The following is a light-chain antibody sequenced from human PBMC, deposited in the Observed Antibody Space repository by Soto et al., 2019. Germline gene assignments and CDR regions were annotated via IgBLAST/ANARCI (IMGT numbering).Light chain of an antibody. V-gene: IGKV3-20*01. CDR3: QQYGSSPGIT. CDR1: QSVSSSY. J-gene: IGKJ5*01. Sequence: EILLTQSPGTLSFSPGERATLSCRAIQSVSSSYLAWYQQKPGQAPRLLIYGASSRATGIPDRFSGSGSGTDFTLTISRLEPEDFAVYYCQQYGSSPGITFGQGTRLEIK. CDR2: GAS.